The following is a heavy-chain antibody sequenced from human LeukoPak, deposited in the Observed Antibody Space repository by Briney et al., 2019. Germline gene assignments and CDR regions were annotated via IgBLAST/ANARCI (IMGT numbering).Heavy chain of an antibody. CDR1: GASISSYY. J-gene: IGHJ3*02. Sequence: SETLSLTCTVSGASISSYYWSWIRQPPGKGLEWIGYIFYSGSTNYNPSLKSRVTISVDTSKNQFFLKLSSVTAADTAVYYCARDQNRAFDIWGQGTMVTVSS. CDR3: ARDQNRAFDI. CDR2: IFYSGST. V-gene: IGHV4-59*01.